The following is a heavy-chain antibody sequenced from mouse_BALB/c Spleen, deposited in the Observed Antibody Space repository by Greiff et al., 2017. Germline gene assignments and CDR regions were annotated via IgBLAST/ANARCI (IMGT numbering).Heavy chain of an antibody. V-gene: IGHV1-7*01. CDR3: ANYYGSFAY. D-gene: IGHD1-1*01. J-gene: IGHJ3*01. CDR1: GYTFTSYW. CDR2: INPSTGYT. Sequence: QVQLQQSGAELAKPGASVKMSCKASGYTFTSYWMHWVKQRPGQGLEWIGDINPSTGYTEYNQKFKDKATLTADKSSSTAYMQLSSLNSEDSAVYYCANYYGSFAYWGQGTLVTVSA.